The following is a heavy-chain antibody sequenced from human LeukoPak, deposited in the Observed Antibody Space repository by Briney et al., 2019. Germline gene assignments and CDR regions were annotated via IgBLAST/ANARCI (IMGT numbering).Heavy chain of an antibody. J-gene: IGHJ3*02. CDR2: ISGSGGST. CDR1: GFTFSSYA. CDR3: ARQWLQLSDQSGPDAFDI. V-gene: IGHV3-23*01. D-gene: IGHD5-24*01. Sequence: PGGSLRLSCAASGFTFSSYAMSWVRQAPGKGLEWVSAISGSGGSTYYADSVKGRFTISRDNSKNTLYLQMNSLRAEDTAVYYCARQWLQLSDQSGPDAFDIWGQGTMVTVSS.